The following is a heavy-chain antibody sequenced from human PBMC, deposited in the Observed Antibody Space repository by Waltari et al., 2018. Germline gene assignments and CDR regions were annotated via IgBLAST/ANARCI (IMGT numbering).Heavy chain of an antibody. V-gene: IGHV1-69*08. J-gene: IGHJ4*02. Sequence: QVQLVQSGAEVKKPGSSVKVSCKASGGTFRSYAISWVRQAPGQGLEWMGRIIPIFGTANYAQKFQGRVTITADKSTSTAYMELSSLRSEDTAVYYCARAPSYSSSWYQFDYWGQGTLVTVSS. CDR2: IIPIFGTA. CDR1: GGTFRSYA. CDR3: ARAPSYSSSWYQFDY. D-gene: IGHD6-13*01.